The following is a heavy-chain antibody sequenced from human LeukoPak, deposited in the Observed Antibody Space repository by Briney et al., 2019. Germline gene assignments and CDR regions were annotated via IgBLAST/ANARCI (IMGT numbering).Heavy chain of an antibody. J-gene: IGHJ4*02. V-gene: IGHV3-15*01. CDR3: TRGGYSRGWYRDYFDY. Sequence: GGSLRLSCAACGFTFHNALMHWLRQAPGKGLEWVGRIKSKTDGGTTDYATPVKGRFTISRDDSKNTLFLQMNSLKTEDTAVYYCTRGGYSRGWYRDYFDYLGQGTLVTVSS. CDR1: GFTFHNAL. CDR2: IKSKTDGGTT. D-gene: IGHD6-19*01.